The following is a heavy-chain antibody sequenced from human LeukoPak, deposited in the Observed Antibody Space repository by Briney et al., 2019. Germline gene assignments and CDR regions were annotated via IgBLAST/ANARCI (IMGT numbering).Heavy chain of an antibody. CDR2: INSDGSTI. CDR3: ARDLELVYYDSSSYDY. J-gene: IGHJ4*02. Sequence: GGSLRLSCAASGFTFSAYWMHWVRQAPGKGLVWVSRINSDGSTINYADSVKGRFTISRDNAKNTLYLQLNILRAEDTAVYYCARDLELVYYDSSSYDYWGRGTQVIVS. V-gene: IGHV3-74*01. D-gene: IGHD3-22*01. CDR1: GFTFSAYW.